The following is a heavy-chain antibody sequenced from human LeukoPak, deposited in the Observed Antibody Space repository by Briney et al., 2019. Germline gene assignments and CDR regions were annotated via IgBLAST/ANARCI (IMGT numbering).Heavy chain of an antibody. CDR2: ISSSSSYI. J-gene: IGHJ4*02. CDR3: ARVSRGKWELLGAHDY. Sequence: GGSLRLSCAASGFTFSSYAMSWVRQAPGKGLEWVSSISSSSSYIHYADSVKGRFTISRDNAKNSVYLQMSSLRAEDTAVYYCARVSRGKWELLGAHDYWGQGTLVTVSS. V-gene: IGHV3-21*01. CDR1: GFTFSSYA. D-gene: IGHD1-26*01.